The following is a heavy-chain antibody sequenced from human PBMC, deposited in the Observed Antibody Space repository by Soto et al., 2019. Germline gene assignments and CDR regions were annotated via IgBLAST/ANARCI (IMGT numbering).Heavy chain of an antibody. V-gene: IGHV4-39*02. CDR2: IYYSGST. CDR3: ARDRGTYSPPFDY. CDR1: GVSISSVSYY. Sequence: PSETLSLTCTVSGVSISSVSYYWGWIRQPPGKGLEWIGSIYYSGSTYYNPSLKSRVTISVDTSKNQFYLKLSSVTAADTAVYYCARDRGTYSPPFDYWGQGTLVTVSS. J-gene: IGHJ4*02. D-gene: IGHD1-26*01.